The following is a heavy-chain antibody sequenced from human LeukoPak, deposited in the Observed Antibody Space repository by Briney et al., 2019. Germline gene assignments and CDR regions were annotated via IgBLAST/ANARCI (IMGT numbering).Heavy chain of an antibody. V-gene: IGHV3-23*01. CDR2: VTGGAVAT. D-gene: IGHD3-10*01. CDR1: GFNFRSYA. Sequence: PGGSLRLSCAASGFNFRSYAMSWVRQAPGKGLEWVSTVTGGAVATYYADSVRGRHTISRDNSKNTLYLQMNSLRAEDTAVYYCARQIPGSGQGFDPWGQGTLVAVSS. J-gene: IGHJ5*02. CDR3: ARQIPGSGQGFDP.